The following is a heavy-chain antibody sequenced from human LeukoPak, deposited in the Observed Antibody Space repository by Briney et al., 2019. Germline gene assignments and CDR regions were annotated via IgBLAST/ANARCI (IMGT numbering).Heavy chain of an antibody. CDR3: AKEGDIVVVTD. V-gene: IGHV3-23*01. Sequence: GGSLRLSCAASGFTFSSYAMSWVRQAPGKGLEWVSAMSGSGGSTYYADSGKARFRISRDTSKNTLYLQNNSLRAEDTAVYSCAKEGDIVVVTDWGQGTLVTVSS. CDR1: GFTFSSYA. J-gene: IGHJ4*02. CDR2: MSGSGGST. D-gene: IGHD2-21*02.